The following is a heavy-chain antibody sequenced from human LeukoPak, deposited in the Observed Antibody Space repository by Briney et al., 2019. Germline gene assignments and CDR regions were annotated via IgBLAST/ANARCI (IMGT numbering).Heavy chain of an antibody. CDR3: ARGAEAGYCSGGSCIPNDY. CDR1: GYTFTSYA. Sequence: ASVTVSCTASGYTFTSYAMHWVRQAPGQRLEWMGWINAGNGNTKYSQKFQGRVTITRDTSASTAYMELSSLRSEDTAVYYCARGAEAGYCSGGSCIPNDYWGQGTLVTVSS. V-gene: IGHV1-3*01. J-gene: IGHJ4*02. D-gene: IGHD2-15*01. CDR2: INAGNGNT.